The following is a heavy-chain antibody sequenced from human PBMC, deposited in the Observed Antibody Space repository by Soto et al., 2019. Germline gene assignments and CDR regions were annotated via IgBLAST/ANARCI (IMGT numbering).Heavy chain of an antibody. Sequence: SETLSLTCTVSGGSVSSGSYYWSWIRQPPGKGLEWIGYIYYSGSTNYNPSLKSRVTISVDTSKNQFSLKLSSVTAADTTVYYCARAFGSNWFDPGGQGTLVVVSS. CDR3: ARAFGSNWFDP. D-gene: IGHD3-3*01. CDR2: IYYSGST. CDR1: GGSVSSGSYY. V-gene: IGHV4-61*01. J-gene: IGHJ5*02.